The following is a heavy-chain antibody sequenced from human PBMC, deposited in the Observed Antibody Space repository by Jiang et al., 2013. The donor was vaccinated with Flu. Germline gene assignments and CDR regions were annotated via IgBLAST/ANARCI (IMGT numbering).Heavy chain of an antibody. Sequence: LSCAASRFPLSTMACTGSARLQARVWSGGSYSYDGSKTYYLDSVKGRFSISRDSSKNTLYLQMNSLTTEDTAVYYCAKDKGYINEIWLWAFDVWGRGTVVTVSS. V-gene: IGHV3-30*18. D-gene: IGHD5-12*01. J-gene: IGHJ3*01. CDR2: SYDGSKT. CDR1: RFPLSTMA. CDR3: AKDKGYINEIWLWAFDV.